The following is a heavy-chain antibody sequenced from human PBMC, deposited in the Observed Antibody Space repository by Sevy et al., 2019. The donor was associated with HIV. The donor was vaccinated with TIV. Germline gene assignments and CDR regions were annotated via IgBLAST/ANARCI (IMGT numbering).Heavy chain of an antibody. CDR3: ARDRGSYFDY. CDR1: DDSMNGNY. J-gene: IGHJ4*02. Sequence: SETLSLTCTVSDDSMNGNYWSWIRQPPGKGLEWIGYIYHSGGTNYNASLKSRLTISIDTSKNQFFLNLMSVTAADAALYFCARDRGSYFDYWGQGILVTVSS. V-gene: IGHV4-59*01. CDR2: IYHSGGT. D-gene: IGHD3-10*01.